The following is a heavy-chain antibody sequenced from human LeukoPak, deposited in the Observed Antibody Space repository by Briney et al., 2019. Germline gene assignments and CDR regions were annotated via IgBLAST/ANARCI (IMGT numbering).Heavy chain of an antibody. CDR1: GFTFSGYA. CDR3: ATNGPGIAAAGYVDY. J-gene: IGHJ4*02. Sequence: PGRSLRLSCAASGFTFSGYAMHWVRQAPGKGLEWVAVISYDGSTEYYADSVKGRFTISRDNSKTTLYLQMNSLRAEDAAVYYCATNGPGIAAAGYVDYWGQGTLVTVSS. D-gene: IGHD6-25*01. V-gene: IGHV3-30-3*01. CDR2: ISYDGSTE.